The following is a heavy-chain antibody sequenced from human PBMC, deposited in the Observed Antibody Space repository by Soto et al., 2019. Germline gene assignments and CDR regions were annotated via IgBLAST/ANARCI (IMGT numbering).Heavy chain of an antibody. V-gene: IGHV4-30-4*01. CDR2: IYYSGST. CDR3: AHYSSGRAFDI. J-gene: IGHJ3*02. D-gene: IGHD6-19*01. Sequence: SETLSLTCTVSGGSISSGDYYWSWIRQPPGKGLEWIGYIYYSGSTYYNPSLKSRVTISVDTSKNQFSLKLSSVTAADTAVYHCAHYSSGRAFDIWGQGTMVTVSS. CDR1: GGSISSGDYY.